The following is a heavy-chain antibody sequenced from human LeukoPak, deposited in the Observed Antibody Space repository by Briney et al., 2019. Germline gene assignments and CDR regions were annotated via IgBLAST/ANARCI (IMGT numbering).Heavy chain of an antibody. J-gene: IGHJ4*02. Sequence: SGGSLRLSCVASGFTFSASYMTWVRQPPGKGLEWLSYISGNSGDINYADSVKGRFTVSRDNAKNSLYLQMNSLRVEDTAVYYCARDPRTVRIWGQGTLVTVSS. CDR2: ISGNSGDI. CDR1: GFTFSASY. V-gene: IGHV3-11*06. D-gene: IGHD1-1*01. CDR3: ARDPRTVRI.